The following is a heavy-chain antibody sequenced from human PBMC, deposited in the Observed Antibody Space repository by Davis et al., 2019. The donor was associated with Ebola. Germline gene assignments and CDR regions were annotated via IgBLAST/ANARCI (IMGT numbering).Heavy chain of an antibody. Sequence: SETLSLTCAVSGDSISSSNWWSWVRPPPGKGLEWIGEISQSGSTNYNPSLKSRVTISVDKSKNQFSLKLSSVTAADTAVYYCAREGFWSGYRSRFDYWGQGTLVTVSS. D-gene: IGHD3-3*01. CDR3: AREGFWSGYRSRFDY. CDR1: GDSISSSNW. V-gene: IGHV4-4*02. CDR2: ISQSGST. J-gene: IGHJ4*02.